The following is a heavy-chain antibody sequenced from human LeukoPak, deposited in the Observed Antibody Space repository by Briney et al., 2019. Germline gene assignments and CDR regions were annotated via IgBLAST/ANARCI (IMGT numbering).Heavy chain of an antibody. J-gene: IGHJ4*02. CDR3: ARCERAAQPPFDY. CDR2: IYHSGRT. Sequence: SETLSLTCAVSGYSISSGYYWGWIRQPPGKGLEWIGSIYHSGRTYYNPSLKSRVTISVDTSKHQFSLKLSSVTAADTAVYYCARCERAAQPPFDYWGQGTLVTVSS. D-gene: IGHD6-13*01. CDR1: GYSISSGYY. V-gene: IGHV4-38-2*01.